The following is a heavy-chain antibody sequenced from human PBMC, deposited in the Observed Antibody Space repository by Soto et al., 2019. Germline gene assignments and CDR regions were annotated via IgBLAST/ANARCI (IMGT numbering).Heavy chain of an antibody. CDR3: ARGGASSKWFDP. Sequence: SETLSLTCTVSGGSISSYASFWSWIRQLPGKGPEWIAFISYSGTTSYNPSLRSRVTISADTSKSQFSLNLTSVTAADTAVYYCARGGASSKWFDPWGQGTLVTV. CDR1: GGSISSYASF. V-gene: IGHV4-31*03. D-gene: IGHD2-15*01. J-gene: IGHJ5*02. CDR2: ISYSGTT.